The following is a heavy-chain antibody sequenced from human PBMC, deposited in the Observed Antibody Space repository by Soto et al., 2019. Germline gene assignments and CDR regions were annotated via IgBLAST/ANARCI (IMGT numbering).Heavy chain of an antibody. V-gene: IGHV1-18*04. D-gene: IGHD3-9*01. Sequence: QVQLVQSGAAVKKPGASVTVSCKASGYTFTSYGISWVRQAPGQGLEWMGWISAYNGNTNYAKKLHGRVTMTTDTSTSTAYMERRSQRSDDTAVYSCARGSIFIPNGMDVWGQGTTVTVSS. J-gene: IGHJ6*02. CDR2: ISAYNGNT. CDR3: ARGSIFIPNGMDV. CDR1: GYTFTSYG.